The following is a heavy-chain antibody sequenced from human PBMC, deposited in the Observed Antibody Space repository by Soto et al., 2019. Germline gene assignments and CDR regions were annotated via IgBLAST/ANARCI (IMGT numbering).Heavy chain of an antibody. V-gene: IGHV3-66*01. CDR1: GFTVSSNY. CDR2: IYSGGST. D-gene: IGHD3-10*01. Sequence: GGSLRLSCAASGFTVSSNYMSWVRQAPGKGLEWVSVIYSGGSTYYADSVKGRFTISRDNSKNTLYLQMNSLRAEDTAVYYCARGWFGELLYYWGQGTLVTVSS. CDR3: ARGWFGELLYY. J-gene: IGHJ4*02.